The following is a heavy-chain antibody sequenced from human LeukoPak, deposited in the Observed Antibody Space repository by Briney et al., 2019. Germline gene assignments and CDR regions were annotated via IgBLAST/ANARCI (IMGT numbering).Heavy chain of an antibody. J-gene: IGHJ6*04. CDR2: IYYSGST. V-gene: IGHV4-61*01. CDR1: GGSVSSGSYY. Sequence: PSETLSLTCTVSGGSVSSGSYYWSWLRQPPGKGLEWIGYIYYSGSTNYNPSLKSRVTISVDTSKNQFSLKLSSVTAADTAVYYCAKLWFGEWGTYGMDVWGKGTTVTVSS. D-gene: IGHD3-10*01. CDR3: AKLWFGEWGTYGMDV.